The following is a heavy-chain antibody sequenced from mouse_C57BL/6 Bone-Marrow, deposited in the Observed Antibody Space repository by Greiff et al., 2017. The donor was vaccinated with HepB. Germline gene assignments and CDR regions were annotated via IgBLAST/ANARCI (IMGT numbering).Heavy chain of an antibody. Sequence: QVQLQQPGAELVKPGASVKLSCKASGYTFTSYWMQWVKQRPGQGLEWIGEIDPSDSYTNYNQKFKGKATLTVDTSSSTAYMQLSSLTSEDSAVYYCARPGLLPTYYFDYWGQGTTLTVSS. CDR1: GYTFTSYW. J-gene: IGHJ2*01. D-gene: IGHD1-1*01. V-gene: IGHV1-50*01. CDR3: ARPGLLPTYYFDY. CDR2: IDPSDSYT.